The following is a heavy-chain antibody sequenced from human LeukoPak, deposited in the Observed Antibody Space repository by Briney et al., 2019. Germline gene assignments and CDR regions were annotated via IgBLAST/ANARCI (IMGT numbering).Heavy chain of an antibody. V-gene: IGHV4-34*01. D-gene: IGHD3-22*01. CDR3: ARGPNWRYYDSSGYYSPLMYGMDV. CDR2: INHSGST. Sequence: KPSETLSLTCAVYGGSFSGYYWSWIRQPPGKGLEWIGEINHSGSTNYNPSLKSRVTISVDTSKNQFSLKLSSVTAADTAVYYCARGPNWRYYDSSGYYSPLMYGMDVWGQGTTITVSS. CDR1: GGSFSGYY. J-gene: IGHJ6*02.